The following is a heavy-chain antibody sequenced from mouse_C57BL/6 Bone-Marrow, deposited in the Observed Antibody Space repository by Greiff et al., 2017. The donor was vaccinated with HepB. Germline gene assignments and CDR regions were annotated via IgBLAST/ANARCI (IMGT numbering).Heavy chain of an antibody. J-gene: IGHJ4*01. D-gene: IGHD3-2*02. CDR1: GYTFTDYE. Sequence: QVQLKESGAELVRPGASVTLSCKASGYTFTDYEMHWVKQTPVHGLEWIGAIDPETGGTAYNQKFKGKAILTADKSSSTAYMELRSLTSEDSAVYYCTKGDSSGYVRYAMDYWGQGTSVTVSS. CDR2: IDPETGGT. CDR3: TKGDSSGYVRYAMDY. V-gene: IGHV1-15*01.